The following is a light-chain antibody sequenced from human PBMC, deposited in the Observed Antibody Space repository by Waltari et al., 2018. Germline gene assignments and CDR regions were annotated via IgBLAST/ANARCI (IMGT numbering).Light chain of an antibody. CDR3: QQYYSTPWT. V-gene: IGKV4-1*01. CDR2: WAS. CDR1: QSVLYSSNNQNS. Sequence: DIVMTQSPDSLAVSLGERATINCKSSQSVLYSSNNQNSFGWYQQKPGQPPKLLIYWASTRESGVPDRFSGSGSGTDFTLTISSLQAEDVAVYYCQQYYSTPWTFGQGTKVETK. J-gene: IGKJ1*01.